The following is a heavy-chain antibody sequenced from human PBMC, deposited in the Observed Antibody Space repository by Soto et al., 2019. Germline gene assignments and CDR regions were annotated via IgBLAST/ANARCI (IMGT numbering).Heavy chain of an antibody. J-gene: IGHJ6*03. CDR3: ARDRGAMVPYYYYSMDV. V-gene: IGHV1-69*04. CDR1: GGTFSSYT. CDR2: IIPILGIA. D-gene: IGHD5-18*01. Sequence: SVKVSCKASGGTFSSYTISWVRQAPGQGLEWMGRIIPILGIANYAQKFQGRVTITADKSTSTAYMELSSLRSEDTAVYYCARDRGAMVPYYYYSMDVWGKGTTGTVSS.